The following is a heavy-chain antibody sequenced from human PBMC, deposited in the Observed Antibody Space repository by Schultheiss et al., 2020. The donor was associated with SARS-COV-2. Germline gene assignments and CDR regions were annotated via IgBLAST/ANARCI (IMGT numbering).Heavy chain of an antibody. Sequence: GESLKISCAASGFTFSSYGMHWVRQAPGKGLEWVAVIWYDGSNKYYADSVKGRFTISRDNSKNTLYLQMNSLRAEDTAVYYCARGWYYYDSSGPTDYWGQGTLVTVSS. CDR1: GFTFSSYG. CDR3: ARGWYYYDSSGPTDY. V-gene: IGHV3-33*01. D-gene: IGHD3-22*01. CDR2: IWYDGSNK. J-gene: IGHJ4*02.